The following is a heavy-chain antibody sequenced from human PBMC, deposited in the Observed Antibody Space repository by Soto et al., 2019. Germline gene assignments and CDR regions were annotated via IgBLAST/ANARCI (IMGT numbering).Heavy chain of an antibody. CDR1: GYTFTSYG. Sequence: ASVKVSCKASGYTFTSYGISWVLQAPGQGLEWMGWISAYNGNTNYAQKLQGRVTMTTDTSTSTAYMELRSLRSDDTAVYYCARDWAAAGHFDYWGQGTLVTVTS. J-gene: IGHJ4*02. D-gene: IGHD6-13*01. V-gene: IGHV1-18*01. CDR3: ARDWAAAGHFDY. CDR2: ISAYNGNT.